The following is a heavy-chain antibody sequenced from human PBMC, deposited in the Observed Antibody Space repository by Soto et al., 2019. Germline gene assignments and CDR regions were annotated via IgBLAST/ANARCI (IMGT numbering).Heavy chain of an antibody. CDR1: GYSFTSYW. D-gene: IGHD2-8*02. CDR3: ARSGFLRGVVTRYYYYYGMDV. V-gene: IGHV5-51*01. CDR2: IYPGDSDT. Sequence: PGESLKISCKGSGYSFTSYWIGWVRQMPGKGLEWMGIIYPGDSDTRYSPSFQGQVTISADKSISTAYLQWSSLKASDTAMYYCARSGFLRGVVTRYYYYYGMDVWGQGTTVTVSS. J-gene: IGHJ6*02.